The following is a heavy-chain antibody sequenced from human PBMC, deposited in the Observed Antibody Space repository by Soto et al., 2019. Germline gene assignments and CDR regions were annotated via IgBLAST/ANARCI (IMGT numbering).Heavy chain of an antibody. Sequence: GGSLRLSCAASGFTFSSYAMSWVRQAPGKGLEWVSAISGSGGSTYYADSVKGRFTISRDNSKNTLYLQMNSLRAEDTAVYYCAKRASIAVAGGAEYFQHWGQGTLVTSPQ. CDR3: AKRASIAVAGGAEYFQH. CDR1: GFTFSSYA. V-gene: IGHV3-23*01. J-gene: IGHJ1*01. CDR2: ISGSGGST. D-gene: IGHD6-19*01.